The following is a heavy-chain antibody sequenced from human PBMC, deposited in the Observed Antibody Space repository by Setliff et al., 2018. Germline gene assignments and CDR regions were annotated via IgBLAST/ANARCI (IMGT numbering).Heavy chain of an antibody. J-gene: IGHJ4*02. CDR3: ARDLGHGGDSDY. Sequence: PSETLSLTCTVSGYSISSGYIWGWIRQPPGKGLEWVGNIGHTGSINYNPSLKSRLTISRDTSKNQVSLKLNSVTATDTAVYYCARDLGHGGDSDYWGQGIQGTVSS. V-gene: IGHV4-38-2*02. CDR1: GYSISSGYI. CDR2: IGHTGSI. D-gene: IGHD2-21*02.